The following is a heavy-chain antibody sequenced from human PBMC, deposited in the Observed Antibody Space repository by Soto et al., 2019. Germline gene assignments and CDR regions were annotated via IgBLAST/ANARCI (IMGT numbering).Heavy chain of an antibody. CDR1: GGSISSYY. J-gene: IGHJ4*02. CDR2: IYYSGST. D-gene: IGHD3-10*01. V-gene: IGHV4-59*01. CDR3: ARGVGFTGRITMVRGVIMLPEGFDY. Sequence: PSETLSLTCTVSGGSISSYYWSWIRQPPGKGLEWIGYIYYSGSTNYNPSLKSRVTISVDTSKNQFSLKLSSVTAADTAAYYCARGVGFTGRITMVRGVIMLPEGFDYWGQGTLVTVSS.